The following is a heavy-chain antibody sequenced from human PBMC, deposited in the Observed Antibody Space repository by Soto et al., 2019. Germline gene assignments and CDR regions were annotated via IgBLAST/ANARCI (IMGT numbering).Heavy chain of an antibody. CDR3: ARDPIFYYASSGYGGSYFDY. Sequence: SSETLSLTCAVSGASVTSDDYYWSWIRRPPGKGLEWIGYIYHSGSTYYNPSLKSRVSISIDTSQNQFSLKLTSLTAADTAVYYCARDPIFYYASSGYGGSYFDYWGQGSRVTVSS. V-gene: IGHV4-30-4*01. CDR2: IYHSGST. D-gene: IGHD3-22*01. J-gene: IGHJ4*02. CDR1: GASVTSDDYY.